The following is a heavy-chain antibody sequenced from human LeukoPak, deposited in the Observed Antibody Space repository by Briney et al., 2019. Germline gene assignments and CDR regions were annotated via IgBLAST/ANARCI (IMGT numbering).Heavy chain of an antibody. V-gene: IGHV4-59*01. CDR3: ARATKADDFWSGYPGVFDI. CDR1: DGSISTYA. CDR2: IFYGGNT. J-gene: IGHJ3*02. Sequence: SETLSLTCTVSDGSISTYAWNWIRQPPGKTLEWIGYIFYGGNTNYNPSLESRLTMSVDTSKNQFSLNLISVTAADTAVYYCARATKADDFWSGYPGVFDIWGQGTMVTVS. D-gene: IGHD3-3*01.